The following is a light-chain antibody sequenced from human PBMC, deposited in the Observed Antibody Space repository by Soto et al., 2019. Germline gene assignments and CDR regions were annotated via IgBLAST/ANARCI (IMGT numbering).Light chain of an antibody. Sequence: QAVVTQPPSVSGAPGQRVTISCTGSSSNIGAGYDVHWYQQFPGTAPKLLLYGSTNRPSGVPDRFSGSKSGTSASLAIAGLQTEDEADYYCQSYDSSLSAVVFGGGTKLTV. CDR1: SSNIGAGYD. CDR2: GST. J-gene: IGLJ2*01. V-gene: IGLV1-40*01. CDR3: QSYDSSLSAVV.